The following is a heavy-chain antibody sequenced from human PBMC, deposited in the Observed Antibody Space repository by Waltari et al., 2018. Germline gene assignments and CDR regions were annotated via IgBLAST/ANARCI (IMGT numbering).Heavy chain of an antibody. J-gene: IGHJ4*02. CDR1: GGSISSSSYY. CDR3: ADASGSYFGFDY. V-gene: IGHV4-39*01. D-gene: IGHD1-26*01. Sequence: QLQLQESGPGLVKPSETLSLTCPVSGGSISSSSYYWGWIRQPPGKGLEWIGSIYYSGSTYYNPSLKSRVTISVDTSKNQFSLKLSSVTAADTAVYYCADASGSYFGFDYWGQGTLVTVSS. CDR2: IYYSGST.